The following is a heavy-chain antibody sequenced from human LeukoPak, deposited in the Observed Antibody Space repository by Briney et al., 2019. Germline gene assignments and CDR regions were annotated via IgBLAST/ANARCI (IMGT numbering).Heavy chain of an antibody. CDR2: ISGSGLTT. J-gene: IGHJ6*02. V-gene: IGHV3-23*01. CDR3: AKDSTVSGSYYGMDI. Sequence: QEWVSIISGSGLTTYDTDSVKGLFTISRDNSRSTLYLQMNGLRAEDTAVYYCAKDSTVSGSYYGMDIWGQGTTVTVSS. D-gene: IGHD3-3*01.